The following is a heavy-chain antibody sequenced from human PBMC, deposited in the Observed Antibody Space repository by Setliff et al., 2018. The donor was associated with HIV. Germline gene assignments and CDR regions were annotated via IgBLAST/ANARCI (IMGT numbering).Heavy chain of an antibody. V-gene: IGHV3-73*01. CDR3: TREAVAGDYYYYMDV. J-gene: IGHJ6*03. D-gene: IGHD6-19*01. CDR1: GFPFSGSA. Sequence: GGSLRLSCAASGFPFSGSAIHWVRRASGKGLEWVGRIKTQPSNYATAYGASMEDRFTVSRDDSKNTAHLQMDSLKSEDTAVYYCTREAVAGDYYYYMDVWGKGTTVTVSS. CDR2: IKTQPSNYAT.